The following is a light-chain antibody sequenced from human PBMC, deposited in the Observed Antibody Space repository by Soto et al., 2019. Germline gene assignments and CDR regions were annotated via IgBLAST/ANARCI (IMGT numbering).Light chain of an antibody. CDR3: AAWDNSLRRV. CDR2: RTD. Sequence: QSVLTQPPSVSGTPGQRVTISCSGSSSNVGSNFVYWYQQFPGTAPKLLIYRTDQRPSGVPDRFSASKPGTSASLAISGLRSDDEADYYCAAWDNSLRRVFGGGTKLTVL. V-gene: IGLV1-47*01. CDR1: SSNVGSNF. J-gene: IGLJ3*02.